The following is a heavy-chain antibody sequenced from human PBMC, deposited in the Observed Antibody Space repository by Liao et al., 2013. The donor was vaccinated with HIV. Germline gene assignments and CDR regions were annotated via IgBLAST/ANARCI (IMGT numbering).Heavy chain of an antibody. D-gene: IGHD3-10*01. Sequence: QVQLKQWGAGLLKPSETLSLTCAVYRGSFSGYYWSWIRQPPREGAWSGLGKVNHSGSTNYNPSLKSRVTISVDTSKNQFSLKLRSVTAADTAVYYCARNWDYYGSGSYPRSVYYYYYMDVWGKGTTVTVSS. CDR3: ARNWDYYGSGSYPRSVYYYYYMDV. CDR2: VNHSGST. CDR1: RGSFSGYY. J-gene: IGHJ6*03. V-gene: IGHV4-34*01.